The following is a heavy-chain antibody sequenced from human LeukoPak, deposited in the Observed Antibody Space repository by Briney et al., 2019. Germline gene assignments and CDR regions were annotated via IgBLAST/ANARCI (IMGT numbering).Heavy chain of an antibody. CDR3: ARRLTQYDCFDP. D-gene: IGHD2-2*01. CDR1: GDSVSINSVT. Sequence: SQTLSLTCAISGDSVSINSVTWNWIRQSPSRGLEWLGRTYYRSTWYNDYAVSVRGRIAVNPDTSKNQFSLHLNSVTPEDTAVYYCARRLTQYDCFDPWGQGILVTVSS. J-gene: IGHJ5*02. CDR2: TYYRSTWYN. V-gene: IGHV6-1*01.